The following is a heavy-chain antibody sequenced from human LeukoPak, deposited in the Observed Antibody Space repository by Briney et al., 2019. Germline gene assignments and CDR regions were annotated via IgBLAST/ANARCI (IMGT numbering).Heavy chain of an antibody. J-gene: IGHJ4*02. CDR3: ARGVRSGGTFALDY. Sequence: SETLSLTCAVSGGSFSGYYWNWIRQPPGKGLEWIGEINHSGSTNYHPSLKSRVTISVDTSKNQISLKMSSVTAADTAVYYCARGVRSGGTFALDYWGQGTLVTVSS. CDR1: GGSFSGYY. D-gene: IGHD2-15*01. CDR2: INHSGST. V-gene: IGHV4-34*01.